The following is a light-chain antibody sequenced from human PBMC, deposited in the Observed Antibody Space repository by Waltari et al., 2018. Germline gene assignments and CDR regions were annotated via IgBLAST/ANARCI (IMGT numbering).Light chain of an antibody. Sequence: QSALPPPRSVSGSPGQSVTISCTGTSSDVGGYNYVTLYQQHPGKAPKLMISDVSKRPSGVPDRFSGSKSGNTASLTISGLQAEDEADYYCCSYAGSYTLYVFGTGTKVTVL. CDR3: CSYAGSYTLYV. V-gene: IGLV2-11*01. CDR2: DVS. J-gene: IGLJ1*01. CDR1: SSDVGGYNY.